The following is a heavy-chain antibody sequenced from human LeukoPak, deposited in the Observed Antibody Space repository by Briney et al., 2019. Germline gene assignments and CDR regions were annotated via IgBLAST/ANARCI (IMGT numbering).Heavy chain of an antibody. J-gene: IGHJ4*02. V-gene: IGHV3-9*01. CDR1: GFTFDDYA. Sequence: GRSLRLSCAASGFTFDDYAMLWVRQAPGKGLEWVSGISWNSGSIGYADSVKGRFTISRDNAKNSLYLQMNSLRAEDTALYYCAKELTPSIAAAGTDYFDYWGQGILVTVSS. CDR2: ISWNSGSI. D-gene: IGHD6-13*01. CDR3: AKELTPSIAAAGTDYFDY.